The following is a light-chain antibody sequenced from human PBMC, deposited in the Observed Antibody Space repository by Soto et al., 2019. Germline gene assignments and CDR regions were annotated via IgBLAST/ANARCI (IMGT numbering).Light chain of an antibody. CDR3: QQTYSAQYT. CDR1: QNVGSF. V-gene: IGKV1-39*01. CDR2: ARS. Sequence: DIQMTQSPSSLSASVGDRVSFTCRAGQNVGSFVNWYQQKPGKAPRLLVYARSNLQGGVPSRISGSGSGTELTLTISSLQPEDVATWFCQQTYSAQYTFGQGTKLEIK. J-gene: IGKJ2*01.